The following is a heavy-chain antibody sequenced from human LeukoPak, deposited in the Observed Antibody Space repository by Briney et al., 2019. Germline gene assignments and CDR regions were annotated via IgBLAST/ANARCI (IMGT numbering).Heavy chain of an antibody. J-gene: IGHJ1*01. CDR3: AVEESSSGWYGYFQH. CDR1: GFTVSSNY. V-gene: IGHV3-53*01. CDR2: IYSGGST. D-gene: IGHD6-19*01. Sequence: GGSLRLSCAASGFTVSSNYMSRVRQAPGKGLEWVSVIYSGGSTYYADSVKGRFTISRDNSKNTLYLQMNSLRAEDTAVYYCAVEESSSGWYGYFQHWGQGTLVTVSS.